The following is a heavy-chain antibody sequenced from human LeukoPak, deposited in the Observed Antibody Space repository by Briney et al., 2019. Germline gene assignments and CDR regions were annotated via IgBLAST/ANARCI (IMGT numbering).Heavy chain of an antibody. CDR2: TSGNGVKK. Sequence: GGSLRLSCAASGFAFSTYAMGWVRQAPGKGLEWVTSTSGNGVKKYYAGSVRGRFTISRDNFKNTLYLQMSSLRAEDTAIYYCAKQLGYCSDGSCYFPYWGQGTLVTVSS. CDR3: AKQLGYCSDGSCYFPY. J-gene: IGHJ4*02. D-gene: IGHD2-15*01. V-gene: IGHV3-23*01. CDR1: GFAFSTYA.